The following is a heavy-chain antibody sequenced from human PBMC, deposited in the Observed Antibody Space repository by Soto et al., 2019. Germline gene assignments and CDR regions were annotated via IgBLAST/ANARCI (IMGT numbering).Heavy chain of an antibody. D-gene: IGHD1-20*01. V-gene: IGHV1-8*01. CDR3: ARGITQGCDY. J-gene: IGHJ4*02. Sequence: QVQLLRSGAGVKKPGPTVRFTCRVSGAPFTIFGSTWGWKPPEQGLGGMGWRSPDNGNTGYEKKFQGRVTMTRDTSISTAYMELSSLTSEDTAVYYCARGITQGCDYWGQGTLVTVSS. CDR1: GAPFTIFG. CDR2: RSPDNGNT.